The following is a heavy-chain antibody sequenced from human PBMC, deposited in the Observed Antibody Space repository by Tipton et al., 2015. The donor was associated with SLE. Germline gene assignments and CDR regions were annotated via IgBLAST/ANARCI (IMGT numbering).Heavy chain of an antibody. CDR1: GGSFSGYY. D-gene: IGHD3-3*01. Sequence: TLSLTCAVYGGSFSGYYWSWIRQPPGKGLEWIGEINHSGSTNYNPSLKSRVTISVDTSKNQFSLKLSSMTAADTAVYYCARALGPTIFGVGYWGQGTLVTVSS. J-gene: IGHJ4*02. V-gene: IGHV4-34*01. CDR3: ARALGPTIFGVGY. CDR2: INHSGST.